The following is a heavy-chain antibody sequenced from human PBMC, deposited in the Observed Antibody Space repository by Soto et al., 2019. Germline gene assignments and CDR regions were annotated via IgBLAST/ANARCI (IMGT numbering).Heavy chain of an antibody. CDR1: GGTFSSYT. J-gene: IGHJ6*02. V-gene: IGHV1-69*04. D-gene: IGHD3-16*01. CDR3: ARDGALGENYYYYGMDV. Sequence: ASVKVSCKASGGTFSSYTISWVRQAPGQGLEWMGRIIPILGIANYAQKFQGRVTITADKSTSTAYMELRSLRSDDTAVYYCARDGALGENYYYYGMDVWGQGTPVTVS. CDR2: IIPILGIA.